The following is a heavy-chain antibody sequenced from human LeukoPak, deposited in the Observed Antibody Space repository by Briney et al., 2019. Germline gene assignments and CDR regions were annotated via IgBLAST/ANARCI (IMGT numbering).Heavy chain of an antibody. V-gene: IGHV3-7*01. CDR1: GFTFSDYC. J-gene: IGHJ6*03. D-gene: IGHD4-17*01. Sequence: QAGGSLRLSCVASGFTFSDYCMSWVRQAPRKGLEWVANIKQDGSEKYYVDSVKGRFTISRDNAKNSLYLQMNSLRVEDTAVYYARDATTELGTVYMDVWGKGTTVTISS. CDR2: IKQDGSEK. CDR3: ARDATTELGTVYMDV.